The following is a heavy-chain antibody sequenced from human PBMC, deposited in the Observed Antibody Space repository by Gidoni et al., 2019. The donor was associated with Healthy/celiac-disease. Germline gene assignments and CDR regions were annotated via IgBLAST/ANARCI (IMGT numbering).Heavy chain of an antibody. CDR1: GFTFSSYA. CDR2: ISVSGGTT. J-gene: IGHJ4*02. CDR3: AKDFPWGQQLVNYFDY. Sequence: EVQLLESGGALVQPGGSLRLSCAASGFTFSSYAMSWVRQAPGKGLEWVSAISVSGGTTYYADYVKGRFTISRDNSKNTLYLQMNSLRAEDTAVYYCAKDFPWGQQLVNYFDYWGQGTLVTVSS. D-gene: IGHD6-13*01. V-gene: IGHV3-23*01.